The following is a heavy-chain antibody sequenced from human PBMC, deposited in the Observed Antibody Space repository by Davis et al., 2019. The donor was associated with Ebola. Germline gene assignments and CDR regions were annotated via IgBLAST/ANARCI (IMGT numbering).Heavy chain of an antibody. D-gene: IGHD2-8*01. CDR1: GFTFGDYG. J-gene: IGHJ4*02. CDR2: ITWNGGST. CDR3: ARLACTSGVCWYYFDY. V-gene: IGHV3-20*01. Sequence: GESLKISCAASGFTFGDYGMSWVRQAPGKGLEWVSGITWNGGSTDYADSVKGRFTISRDNAKNSLYLQMNSLRAEDTALYHCARLACTSGVCWYYFDYWALGTLVSVSS.